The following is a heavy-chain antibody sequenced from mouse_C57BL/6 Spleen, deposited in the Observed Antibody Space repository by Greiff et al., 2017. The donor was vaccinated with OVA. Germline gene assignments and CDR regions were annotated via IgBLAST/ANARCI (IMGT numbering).Heavy chain of an antibody. D-gene: IGHD1-1*02. CDR1: GYTFTSYW. CDR3: ARSGGSYYALDY. CDR2: ICPGSGST. V-gene: IGHV1-55*01. J-gene: IGHJ2*01. Sequence: QVQLQQPGAELVKPGASLKMSCTASGYTFTSYWITWVNQRPGQGLEWIGAICPGSGSTNYNDNFKSQATLTVDTSSSTVYMHLSCLTSEDSAVYYCARSGGSYYALDYWGQGTTLTVSS.